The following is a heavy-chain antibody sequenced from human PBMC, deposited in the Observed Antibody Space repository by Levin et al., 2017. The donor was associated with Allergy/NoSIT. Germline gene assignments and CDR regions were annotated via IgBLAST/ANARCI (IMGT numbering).Heavy chain of an antibody. CDR3: AKAFHFYDILTGYYRGGDGCFDY. CDR1: GFTFSTYA. Sequence: PGGSLRLSCAASGFTFSTYAMSWVRQAPGKGLDWVSTISGSSGSTYYADSVKGRFTVSRDNSKNTLYLQMNSLGAEDTAVYYCAKAFHFYDILTGYYRGGDGCFDYWGQGTLVTVSS. CDR2: ISGSSGST. D-gene: IGHD3-9*01. V-gene: IGHV3-23*01. J-gene: IGHJ4*02.